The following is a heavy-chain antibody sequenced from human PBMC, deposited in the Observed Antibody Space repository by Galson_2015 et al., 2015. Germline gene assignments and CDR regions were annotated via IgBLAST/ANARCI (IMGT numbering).Heavy chain of an antibody. CDR2: ISCGGGNR. CDR3: ARDVGADYSYYGMDF. Sequence: SLRLSCAASGFTFSSYGMHWVRQAPGKGLEWVAIISCGGGNRYYADSVKGRFTISRDNSKNTLYLQMNSLRAEDTAVYYCARDVGADYSYYGMDFWGRGTMVTVSS. D-gene: IGHD1-26*01. J-gene: IGHJ6*02. CDR1: GFTFSSYG. V-gene: IGHV3-30*03.